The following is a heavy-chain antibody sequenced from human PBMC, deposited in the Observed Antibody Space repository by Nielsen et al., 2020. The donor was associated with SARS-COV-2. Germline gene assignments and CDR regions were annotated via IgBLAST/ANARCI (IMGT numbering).Heavy chain of an antibody. J-gene: IGHJ4*02. V-gene: IGHV1-24*01. Sequence: ASVKVSCKVSGYTLTELSMHWVRQAPGKGLEWMGGFDPEDGETIYAQKFQGRVTMTEDTSTDTAYMELNSLRAEDTAVYYCARDQSSSWGEDYFDYWGQGTLVTVSS. CDR2: FDPEDGET. CDR1: GYTLTELS. D-gene: IGHD6-13*01. CDR3: ARDQSSSWGEDYFDY.